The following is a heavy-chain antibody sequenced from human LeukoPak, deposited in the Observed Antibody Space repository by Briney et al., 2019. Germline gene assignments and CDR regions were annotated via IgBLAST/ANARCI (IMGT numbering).Heavy chain of an antibody. D-gene: IGHD6-13*01. CDR2: IYYSGST. J-gene: IGHJ5*02. CDR3: ARAYIPDSSSWYWFDP. CDR1: GGSISSYY. V-gene: IGHV4-59*01. Sequence: PSETLSLTCTVSGGSISSYYWSWIRQPPGKGLEWIGYIYYSGSTNYNPSLKSRVTISVDTSKNQFSLKLSSVTAADTAVYYCARAYIPDSSSWYWFDPWGQGTLVTVSS.